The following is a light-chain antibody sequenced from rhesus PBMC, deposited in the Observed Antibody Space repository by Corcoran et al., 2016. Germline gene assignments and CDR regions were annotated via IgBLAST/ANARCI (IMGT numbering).Light chain of an antibody. J-gene: IGKJ4*01. CDR3: QHGYGTPLT. Sequence: DIQMTQSPSSLSASVGDRVTITCRASENVNNYLNWYQQKPGKAPKLLIYKASTLQSGVPSRFRGSGSGTDYTFTSRSLQPEDVATYYCQHGYGTPLTFGGGTKVELK. CDR1: ENVNNY. CDR2: KAS. V-gene: IGKV1-74*01.